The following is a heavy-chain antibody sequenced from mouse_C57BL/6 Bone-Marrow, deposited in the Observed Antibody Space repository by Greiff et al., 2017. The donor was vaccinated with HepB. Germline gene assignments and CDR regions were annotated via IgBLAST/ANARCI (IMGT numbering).Heavy chain of an antibody. CDR1: GFTFSSYA. D-gene: IGHD3-1*01. CDR2: LSDGGSYT. CDR3: ARDSAWFAY. Sequence: EVKVVESGGGLVKPGGSLKLSCAASGFTFSSYAMSWVRQTPDKRLEWVATLSDGGSYTYYPDNVKGRFTISRDNAKNNLYLQMSHLQSEDTAMYYCARDSAWFAYWGQGTLVTVSA. J-gene: IGHJ3*01. V-gene: IGHV5-4*03.